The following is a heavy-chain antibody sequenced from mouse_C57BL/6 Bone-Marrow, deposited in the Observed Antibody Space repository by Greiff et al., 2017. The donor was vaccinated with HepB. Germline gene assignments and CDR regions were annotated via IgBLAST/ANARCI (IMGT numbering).Heavy chain of an antibody. Sequence: VQLKQSGAELVRPGASVKLSCTASGFNIKDDYMHWVKQRPEQGLEWIGWIDPENGDTKYASKFQGKATITADTPSNPAYLQLRSLTSEDTAFYYCTTPCYGSGARFAYWGRGTLVTVTA. J-gene: IGHJ3*01. D-gene: IGHD1-1*01. CDR1: GFNIKDDY. CDR2: IDPENGDT. V-gene: IGHV14-4*01. CDR3: TTPCYGSGARFAY.